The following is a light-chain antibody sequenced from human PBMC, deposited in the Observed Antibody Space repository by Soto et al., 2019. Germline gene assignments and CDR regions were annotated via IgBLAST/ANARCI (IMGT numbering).Light chain of an antibody. V-gene: IGKV1-9*01. Sequence: DIQLTQSPSFLSASVGDRVTISCRASQGISSYLAWYQQKPGKAPKLLIYGASSLQGGVPLRFSGSGSGTEFTPTISRLQPEDFATYYCQQLSDYFIFTFGPGTKVDIK. CDR1: QGISSY. CDR3: QQLSDYFIFT. CDR2: GAS. J-gene: IGKJ3*01.